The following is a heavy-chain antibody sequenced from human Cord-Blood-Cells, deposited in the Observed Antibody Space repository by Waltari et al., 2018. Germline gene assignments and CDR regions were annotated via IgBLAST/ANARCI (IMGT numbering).Heavy chain of an antibody. CDR2: LNHSESN. J-gene: IGHJ3*02. Sequence: QVQLQQWGAGLLKPSETLSLTCAVYGGSFSGNYWSWLRQPPGKGLEWIGELNHSESNNYNPSLKSRCTISVDTSKNQFSLKLSSVTAADTAVYYCARGDLSTTGTTEPDDAFDIWGQGTMVTVSS. CDR3: ARGDLSTTGTTEPDDAFDI. CDR1: GGSFSGNY. V-gene: IGHV4-34*01. D-gene: IGHD1-1*01.